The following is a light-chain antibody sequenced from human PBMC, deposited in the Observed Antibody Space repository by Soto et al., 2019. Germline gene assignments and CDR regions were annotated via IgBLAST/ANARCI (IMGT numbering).Light chain of an antibody. CDR2: NTN. Sequence: QTVVTQEPSFSVSPGGTVTLTCGLSSGSVSTSYYPSWYQQTPGQAPRTLIYNTNTRSSGVPDRFSGSILGNKAALTITGAQADDESDYYCVLFMGSGISLFAVGTKLTVL. CDR3: VLFMGSGISL. CDR1: SGSVSTSYY. J-gene: IGLJ2*01. V-gene: IGLV8-61*01.